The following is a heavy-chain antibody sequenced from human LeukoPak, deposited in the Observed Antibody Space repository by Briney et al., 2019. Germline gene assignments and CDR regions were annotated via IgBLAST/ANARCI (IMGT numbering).Heavy chain of an antibody. J-gene: IGHJ6*03. Sequence: ASVKVSCKASGYTFTSYGISWVRQAPGQGLEWMGWISAYNGNTNYAQKLQGRVTMTTDTSTSTAYMELRSLRSDDTAVYYCARIYSNYESYYMDVWGKGTTVTVSS. V-gene: IGHV1-18*01. CDR3: ARIYSNYESYYMDV. D-gene: IGHD4-11*01. CDR1: GYTFTSYG. CDR2: ISAYNGNT.